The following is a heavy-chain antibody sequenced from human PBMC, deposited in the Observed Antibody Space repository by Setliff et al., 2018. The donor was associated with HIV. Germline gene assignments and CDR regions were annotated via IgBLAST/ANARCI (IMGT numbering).Heavy chain of an antibody. V-gene: IGHV1-2*02. Sequence: ASVKVSCKASSYTFIGYYIHWIRQAPGQGLEWMGWMNPDSRNTGYAQRFEGSVTMTWDTSISTAYMELNNVKFEDTAIYYCARARTDYYDRRRRSHYYIDVWARGATVTVSS. CDR1: SYTFIGYY. J-gene: IGHJ6*03. D-gene: IGHD3-22*01. CDR3: ARARTDYYDRRRRSHYYIDV. CDR2: MNPDSRNT.